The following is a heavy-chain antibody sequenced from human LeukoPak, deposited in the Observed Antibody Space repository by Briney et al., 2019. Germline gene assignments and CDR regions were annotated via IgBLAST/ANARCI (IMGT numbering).Heavy chain of an antibody. J-gene: IGHJ4*02. CDR1: GGSISSYY. V-gene: IGHV4-4*07. D-gene: IGHD5-18*01. CDR3: ARDLTASGWIDY. Sequence: SETLSLTCTVSGGSISSYYWSWIRQPAGKGLERIGRIYTSGSTNYNPSIKSRVTMSVDTSKNQFSLKLSSVTAADTAVYYCARDLTASGWIDYWGQGTLVTVSS. CDR2: IYTSGST.